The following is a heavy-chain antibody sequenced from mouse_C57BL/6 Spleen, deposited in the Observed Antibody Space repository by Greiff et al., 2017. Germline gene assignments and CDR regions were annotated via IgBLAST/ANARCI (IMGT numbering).Heavy chain of an antibody. V-gene: IGHV5-17*01. J-gene: IGHJ2*01. CDR1: GFTFSDYG. CDR3: ARPRYGNYSFYYFDY. D-gene: IGHD2-1*01. CDR2: ISSGSSTI. Sequence: EVQLVESGGGLVKPGGSLKLSCAASGFTFSDYGMHWVRQAPEKGLEWVAYISSGSSTIYYADTVKGRFTISRDNAKNTLFLQMTSLRSEDTAMYYCARPRYGNYSFYYFDYWGQGTTLTVSS.